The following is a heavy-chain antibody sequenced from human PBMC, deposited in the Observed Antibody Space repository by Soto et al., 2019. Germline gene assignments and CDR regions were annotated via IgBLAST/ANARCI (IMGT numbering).Heavy chain of an antibody. Sequence: QVQLQQSGPGLVKPSQTLSLTCAISGDSVSTNSATWDWIRQSPSRGLEWLGRTSYRSKRYNDYAASVKGRITINPDTSNNQLSLQLTPVTPDATAVYYCARLIGNSWLVSWGQGALVTVSS. CDR3: ARLIGNSWLVS. CDR1: GDSVSTNSAT. CDR2: TSYRSKRYN. D-gene: IGHD2-8*01. V-gene: IGHV6-1*01. J-gene: IGHJ5*01.